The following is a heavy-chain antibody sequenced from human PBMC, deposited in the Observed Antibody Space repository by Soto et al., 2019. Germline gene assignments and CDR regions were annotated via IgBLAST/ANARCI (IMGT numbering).Heavy chain of an antibody. CDR2: IYYSGST. CDR1: GGSISRGDYY. Sequence: SETLSLTCTLSGGSISRGDYYWRWIRQPPGKGLEWIGNIYYSGSTDYNPSLRSLVTISLDTSKNHFSLRLRSVTAADTAVYYCARARYYGSGTYYNFYYGMDVWGQGTTVTVSS. J-gene: IGHJ6*02. V-gene: IGHV4-30-4*01. D-gene: IGHD3-10*01. CDR3: ARARYYGSGTYYNFYYGMDV.